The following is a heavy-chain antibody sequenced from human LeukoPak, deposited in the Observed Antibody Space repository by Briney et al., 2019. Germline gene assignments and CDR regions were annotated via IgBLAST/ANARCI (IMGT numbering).Heavy chain of an antibody. V-gene: IGHV4-39*01. Sequence: SETLSLTCTVSGGSISSSSYYWGWIRQLPGKGLEWVGAIYYSGSTYYNPSLKSRVTISVDTSKNQFSLKLSSVTAADTAVYYCASTPRSGSFYSPFAYWGQGTLVTVSS. CDR2: IYYSGST. J-gene: IGHJ4*02. D-gene: IGHD3-10*01. CDR1: GGSISSSSYY. CDR3: ASTPRSGSFYSPFAY.